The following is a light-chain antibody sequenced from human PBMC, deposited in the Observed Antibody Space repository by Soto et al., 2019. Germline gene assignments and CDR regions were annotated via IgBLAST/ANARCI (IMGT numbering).Light chain of an antibody. CDR3: QQGYSTLPIT. J-gene: IGKJ3*01. V-gene: IGKV1-39*01. CDR2: AAS. CDR1: QSISNY. Sequence: DIQMTQSPSSLSASVGDRVTITCRASQSISNYLNWYQQKPGQAPKLLIYAASSLHSGVPSRFSGSGSGTDFTLTISSLQPEDFATYFCQQGYSTLPITVGPGTKVDIK.